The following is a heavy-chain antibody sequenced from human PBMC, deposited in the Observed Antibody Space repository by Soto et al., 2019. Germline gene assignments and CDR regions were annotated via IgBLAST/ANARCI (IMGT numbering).Heavy chain of an antibody. V-gene: IGHV4-34*01. J-gene: IGHJ6*04. CDR3: ARVVVVVAATSRYYYYYGMDV. CDR1: SRSLSGYY. CDR2: INHSGST. D-gene: IGHD2-15*01. Sequence: PSETLSLTCAVYSRSLSGYYWSGVRQPPGEGLEWIGEINHSGSTNYNPSLKSRVTISVDTSKNQFSLKLSSVTAADTAVYYCARVVVVVAATSRYYYYYGMDVWGKGTTVT.